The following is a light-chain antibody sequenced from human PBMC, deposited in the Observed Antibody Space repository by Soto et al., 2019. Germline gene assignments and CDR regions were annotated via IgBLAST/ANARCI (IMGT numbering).Light chain of an antibody. CDR1: SSNIGSNT. CDR2: SNN. J-gene: IGLJ2*01. V-gene: IGLV1-44*01. CDR3: AAWDDSLNGLV. Sequence: QSVLTQPPSASGTPGQRVTISCSGSSSNIGSNTVNWYQQLPGTAPKLLIYSNNQRPSGVPDRFSGSKSGTSASLAISGLQYEDEADYYCAAWDDSLNGLVFGGGTKLTVL.